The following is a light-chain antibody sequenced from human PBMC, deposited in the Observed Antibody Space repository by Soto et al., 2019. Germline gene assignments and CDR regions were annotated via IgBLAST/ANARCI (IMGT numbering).Light chain of an antibody. V-gene: IGLV2-14*01. CDR3: SSYTRSSTLVV. CDR2: EVS. J-gene: IGLJ2*01. CDR1: SSDVGGYNY. Sequence: QSALTQPASVSGSPGQSITISCTGTSSDVGGYNYVSWYQQHPGKAPKLMIYEVSNRPSGVSNRFSGSKSGNTASLNISGLQAEDEADYYCSSYTRSSTLVVFGGGTKLTFL.